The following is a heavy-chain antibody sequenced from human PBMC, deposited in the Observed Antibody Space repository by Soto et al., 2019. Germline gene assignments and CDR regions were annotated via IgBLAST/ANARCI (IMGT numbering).Heavy chain of an antibody. Sequence: PGGSLRLSCAASGFTFSSYAMIWVRQAPGKGLEWVSAISGSGGSTYYADSVKGRFTISRDNSKNTLYLQMNSLRAEDTAVYYCAKRFGSYYWYFDLWGRGTLVTVSS. J-gene: IGHJ2*01. CDR2: ISGSGGST. V-gene: IGHV3-23*01. D-gene: IGHD1-26*01. CDR1: GFTFSSYA. CDR3: AKRFGSYYWYFDL.